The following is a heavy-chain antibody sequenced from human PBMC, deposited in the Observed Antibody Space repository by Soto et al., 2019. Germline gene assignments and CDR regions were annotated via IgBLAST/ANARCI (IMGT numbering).Heavy chain of an antibody. D-gene: IGHD3-22*01. V-gene: IGHV4-31*03. CDR2: IYYSGST. CDR1: GGSISSGGYY. Sequence: QVQLQESGPGLVKPSQTLSLTCTVSGGSISSGGYYWSWIRQHPGKGLEWIGYIYYSGSTYYNPSLKSRGTRSVDTSKNPFSLKLSSVTAADTAVYYCAIYDSSGSRGFQHWGQGTLVTVSS. J-gene: IGHJ1*01. CDR3: AIYDSSGSRGFQH.